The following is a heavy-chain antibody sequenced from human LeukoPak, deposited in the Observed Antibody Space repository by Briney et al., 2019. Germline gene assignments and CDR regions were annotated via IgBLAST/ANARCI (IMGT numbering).Heavy chain of an antibody. CDR1: GFTVSTNY. D-gene: IGHD3-16*01. J-gene: IGHJ4*02. V-gene: IGHV3-23*01. Sequence: PGGSLRLSCAASGFTVSTNYMSWVRQAPGKGLEWVSAISGSGGSTYYADSVKGRFTISRDNSKNTLYLQMNSLRAEDTAVYYCASGGGITWATFDYWGQGTLVTVSS. CDR2: ISGSGGST. CDR3: ASGGGITWATFDY.